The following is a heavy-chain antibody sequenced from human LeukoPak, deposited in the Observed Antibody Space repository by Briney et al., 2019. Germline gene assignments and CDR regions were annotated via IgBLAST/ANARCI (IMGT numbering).Heavy chain of an antibody. CDR2: ISGSGGST. Sequence: PGGSLRLSCAASGFTFSSYEMNWVRQAPGKGLEWVSAISGSGGSTYYADSVKGRFTISRDNSKNTLYLQMNSLRAEDTAVYYCAKPRGYCSSTSCYANYYYYYGMDVWGKGTTVTVSS. D-gene: IGHD2-2*01. CDR3: AKPRGYCSSTSCYANYYYYYGMDV. V-gene: IGHV3-23*01. J-gene: IGHJ6*04. CDR1: GFTFSSYE.